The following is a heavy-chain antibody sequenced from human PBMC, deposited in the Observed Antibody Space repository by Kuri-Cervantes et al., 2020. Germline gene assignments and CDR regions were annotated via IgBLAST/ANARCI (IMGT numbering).Heavy chain of an antibody. Sequence: GGSLRLSCVASGFTFSSAAMHWVRQGPGKGLEWVAVIWYDGSNKYHADSVKGRFTISRDNAKNSLYLQMNSLRAEDTAVYYCARGFSGKDAFDIWGQGTMVTVSS. CDR3: ARGFSGKDAFDI. V-gene: IGHV3-30*07. CDR2: IWYDGSNK. D-gene: IGHD3-3*01. CDR1: GFTFSSAA. J-gene: IGHJ3*02.